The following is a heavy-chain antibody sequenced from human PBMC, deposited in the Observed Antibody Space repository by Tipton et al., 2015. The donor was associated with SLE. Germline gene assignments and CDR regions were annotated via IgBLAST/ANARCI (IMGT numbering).Heavy chain of an antibody. J-gene: IGHJ4*02. CDR2: ISASGSPI. CDR3: ARGDCPGGVCYTDYFDS. Sequence: SLRLSCVGSGFIFTNYEMTWVRQSPGRGLEWVAYISASGSPINYADSVRGRFTVSRDNAKRSLFLQMSSLRAEDTALYYCARGDCPGGVCYTDYFDSWGQGTPVTVSS. D-gene: IGHD2-8*02. V-gene: IGHV3-48*03. CDR1: GFIFTNYE.